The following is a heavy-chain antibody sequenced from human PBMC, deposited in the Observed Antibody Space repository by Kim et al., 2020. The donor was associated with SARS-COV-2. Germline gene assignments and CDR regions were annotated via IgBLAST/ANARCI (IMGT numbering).Heavy chain of an antibody. Sequence: GGSLRLSCAAPGFTFSSYWMSWVRQAPGKGLEWVANIKQDGSEKYYVDSVKGRFTISRDNAKNSLYLQMNSLRAEDTAVYYCARDTYAVTTDYWGQGTLVTVSS. CDR2: IKQDGSEK. CDR3: ARDTYAVTTDY. V-gene: IGHV3-7*01. J-gene: IGHJ4*02. D-gene: IGHD4-17*01. CDR1: GFTFSSYW.